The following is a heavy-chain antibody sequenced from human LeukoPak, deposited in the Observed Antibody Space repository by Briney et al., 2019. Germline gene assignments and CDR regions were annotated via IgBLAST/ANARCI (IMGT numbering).Heavy chain of an antibody. J-gene: IGHJ4*02. Sequence: ASVKVSCKASGYTFTSYGISWVRQAPGQGLEWMGWISAYNGNTNYAQKLQGRVTTTTDTSTSTAYMELRSLRSDDTAVYYCARAERYGSGSSSKDYWGQGTLVTVSS. D-gene: IGHD3-10*01. CDR2: ISAYNGNT. V-gene: IGHV1-18*01. CDR3: ARAERYGSGSSSKDY. CDR1: GYTFTSYG.